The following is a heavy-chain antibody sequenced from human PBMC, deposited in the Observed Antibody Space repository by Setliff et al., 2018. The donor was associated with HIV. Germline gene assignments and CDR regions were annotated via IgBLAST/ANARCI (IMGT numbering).Heavy chain of an antibody. CDR1: GGSISSSNYY. D-gene: IGHD3-22*01. Sequence: SETLSLTCTVSGGSISSSNYYWGWIRQSPGKGLEWIGEIHHGGGTKYNPSLKSRVTISIDTSKNQFSLNLTSVTAADTAVYYCASRVYYYDSNNFLREEGFDPWGQGTLVTVS. V-gene: IGHV4-39*01. CDR3: ASRVYYYDSNNFLREEGFDP. CDR2: IHHGGGT. J-gene: IGHJ5*02.